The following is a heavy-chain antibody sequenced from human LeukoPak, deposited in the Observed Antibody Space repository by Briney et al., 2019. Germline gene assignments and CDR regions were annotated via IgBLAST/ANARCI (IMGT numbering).Heavy chain of an antibody. CDR2: IYTSGST. D-gene: IGHD5-24*01. J-gene: IGHJ4*02. V-gene: IGHV4-61*02. CDR3: ARGSPGDGYNSVHPFDY. CDR1: GGSISSGSYY. Sequence: SETLSLTCTVSGGSISSGSYYWSWIRQPAGKGLEWIGRIYTSGSTNYNPSLKSRVTISVDTSKNQFSLKLGSVTAADTAVYYCARGSPGDGYNSVHPFDYWGQGTLVTVSS.